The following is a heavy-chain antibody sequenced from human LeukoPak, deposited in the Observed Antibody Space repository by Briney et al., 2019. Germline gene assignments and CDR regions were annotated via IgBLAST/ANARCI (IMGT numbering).Heavy chain of an antibody. CDR2: ISISSSTI. V-gene: IGHV3-48*01. D-gene: IGHD3-22*01. CDR3: ARGQNTPYYYDSSGYYGEAFDI. Sequence: GGSLRFSCAASGFAFSSYSMSWVRQAPGKGLEWVSYISISSSTIYYADSVKGRFTISRDNAKNSLYLQMNSLRAEDTAVYYCARGQNTPYYYDSSGYYGEAFDIWGQGTMVTVSS. J-gene: IGHJ3*02. CDR1: GFAFSSYS.